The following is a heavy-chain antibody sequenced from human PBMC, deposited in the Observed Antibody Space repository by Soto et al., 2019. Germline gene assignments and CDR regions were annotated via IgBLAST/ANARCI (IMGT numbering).Heavy chain of an antibody. CDR1: GCSISSYY. V-gene: IGHV4-59*01. Sequence: PSETLSLTCTVSGCSISSYYWSWIRQPPGKGLEWIGYIYYSGSTNYNPSLKSRVTISVDTSKNQFSLKLSSVTAADTAVYYCAAGGLEMATIWSYYYYGMDVWGQGTTVTVSS. CDR2: IYYSGST. J-gene: IGHJ6*02. CDR3: AAGGLEMATIWSYYYYGMDV. D-gene: IGHD5-12*01.